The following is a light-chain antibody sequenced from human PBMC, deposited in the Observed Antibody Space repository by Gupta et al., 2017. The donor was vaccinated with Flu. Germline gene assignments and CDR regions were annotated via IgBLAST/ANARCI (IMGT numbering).Light chain of an antibody. V-gene: IGKV4-1*01. CDR1: QSVLYSSNNKTY. CDR2: WAS. J-gene: IGKJ4*01. CDR3: QQYYSTPLT. Sequence: NCKSSQSVLYSSNNKTYLAWYQQKPGQPPKLLIYWASTRESGVPDRFSGSGSGTDFTLTISSLQAEDVAVYYCQQYYSTPLTFGGGTKVEIK.